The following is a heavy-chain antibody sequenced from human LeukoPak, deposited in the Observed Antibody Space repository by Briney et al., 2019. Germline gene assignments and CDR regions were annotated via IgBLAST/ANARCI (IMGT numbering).Heavy chain of an antibody. CDR3: VRTIAAATVGNYYYYYYMDV. Sequence: GGSLRLSCAVAGFTFSNSGMHWVRQAPGKGLEWVAVISYDGSNKYYADSVKGRFTISRDNSKNTLYLQMNSLRAEDTAVYYCVRTIAAATVGNYYYYYYMDVWGKGTTVTVSS. CDR2: ISYDGSNK. V-gene: IGHV3-30*03. J-gene: IGHJ6*03. CDR1: GFTFSNSG. D-gene: IGHD6-13*01.